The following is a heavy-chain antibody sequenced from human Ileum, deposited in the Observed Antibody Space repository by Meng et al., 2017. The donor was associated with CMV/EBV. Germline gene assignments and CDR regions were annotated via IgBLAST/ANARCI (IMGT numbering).Heavy chain of an antibody. CDR3: AREPESEFYFDY. D-gene: IGHD3-10*01. CDR1: GYTFTNYV. V-gene: IGHV1-46*01. CDR2: INIGNGRT. Sequence: SCKASGYTFTNYVIQWVRQAPGQGREYMGMINIGNGRTVYAQKFQGRVTMTRDTSTSTAYVELSSLRSEDTAVFYCAREPESEFYFDYWGQGTLVTVSS. J-gene: IGHJ4*02.